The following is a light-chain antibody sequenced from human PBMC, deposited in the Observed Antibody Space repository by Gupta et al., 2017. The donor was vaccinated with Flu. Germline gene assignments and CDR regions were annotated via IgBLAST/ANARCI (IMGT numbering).Light chain of an antibody. CDR3: KKWKHPST. J-gene: IGKJ2*01. CDR1: QSLVYSSGYTY. CDR2: LGS. V-gene: IGKV2D-30*01. Sequence: DVVMTQSPLSLPVTLGQPASIYCRSSQSLVYSSGYTYLTWFKQKPGQTPRRIIYLGSNWDPGVSHGHSGSRELPDCTLKSSWGGDENVGVYSCKKWKHPSTFGQGTKLEIK.